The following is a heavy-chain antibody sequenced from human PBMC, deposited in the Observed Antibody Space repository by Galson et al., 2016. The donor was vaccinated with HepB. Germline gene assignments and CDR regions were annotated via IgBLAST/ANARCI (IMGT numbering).Heavy chain of an antibody. J-gene: IGHJ4*02. Sequence: SLRLSCAASGFTFSSYGMHWVRQAPGKGLDWVALITPEGSDTYYADAVKGRFTISRDNSKNSLYLQMDSLRAEDTAVYYCARSTRGGWRPSYFDYWGQGTLVTVSS. CDR3: ARSTRGGWRPSYFDY. V-gene: IGHV3-30*03. D-gene: IGHD6-19*01. CDR1: GFTFSSYG. CDR2: ITPEGSDT.